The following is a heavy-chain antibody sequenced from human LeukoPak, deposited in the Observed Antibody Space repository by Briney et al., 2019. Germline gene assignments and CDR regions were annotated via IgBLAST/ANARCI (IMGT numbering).Heavy chain of an antibody. V-gene: IGHV4-34*01. CDR2: INHSGST. J-gene: IGHJ4*02. Sequence: SETLSLTCAVYGGSFSGYYWSWIRQPPGKGLEWTGEINHSGSTNYNPSLKSRVTISVDTSKNQFSLKLSSVTAADTAVYYCARRNTYSSGCAYWGQGTLVTVSS. CDR3: ARRNTYSSGCAY. D-gene: IGHD6-19*01. CDR1: GGSFSGYY.